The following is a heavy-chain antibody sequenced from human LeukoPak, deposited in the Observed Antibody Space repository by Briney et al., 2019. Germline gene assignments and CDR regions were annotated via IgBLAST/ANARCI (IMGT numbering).Heavy chain of an antibody. J-gene: IGHJ4*02. CDR3: ARWDSSGFWSGYTYYFDY. CDR2: ISSSSSYI. Sequence: GGTLGLSCAASGFSFSIYSMNWVRQAPGKGLEWVSSISSSSSYIYYADSVKGRFTISRDNANNSLYLQMNSLRAEDTAVYYCARWDSSGFWSGYTYYFDYWGQGTLVTVSS. D-gene: IGHD3-3*01. CDR1: GFSFSIYS. V-gene: IGHV3-21*01.